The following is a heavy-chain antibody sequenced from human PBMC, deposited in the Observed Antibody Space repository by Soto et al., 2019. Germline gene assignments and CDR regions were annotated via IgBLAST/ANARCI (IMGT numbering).Heavy chain of an antibody. CDR1: GFTFSSYA. J-gene: IGHJ4*02. CDR2: IGGSGGT. Sequence: EVQLLESGGGLVQPGGSLRLSCAASGFTFSSYAMSWVRLAPGKGLEWFSSIGGSGGTYYADSVKGRFTISRDNSKNMLHLHLNSLRAEEPAMYYCAKGQGWSYYYDSWGQGTLVTVSS. D-gene: IGHD2-15*01. CDR3: AKGQGWSYYYDS. V-gene: IGHV3-23*01.